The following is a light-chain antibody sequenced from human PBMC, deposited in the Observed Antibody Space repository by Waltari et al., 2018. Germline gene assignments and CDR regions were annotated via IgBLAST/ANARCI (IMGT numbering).Light chain of an antibody. V-gene: IGLV2-23*01. CDR1: SSDERNYHL. Sequence: QSALTHPASVSGSPGQSITISCPGTSSDERNYHLGFWYQQYPGKAPKAMIYDDNRRPSGVSDRFSGSKSGNTASLTISGVQAEDEADYYCCSYAGSYTWVFGGGTKLTVL. CDR2: DDN. CDR3: CSYAGSYTWV. J-gene: IGLJ3*02.